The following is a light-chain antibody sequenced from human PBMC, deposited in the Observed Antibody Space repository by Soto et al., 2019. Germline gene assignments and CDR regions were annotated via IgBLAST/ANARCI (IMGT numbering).Light chain of an antibody. V-gene: IGLV2-14*03. CDR2: DVS. CDR3: SPYTTRNTRQIV. J-gene: IGLJ1*01. Sequence: QSALTQPASVSGSPGQSITISCTGTSSDVGGYNYVSWYQHHPGKAPKLMIFDVSNRPSGVSNRFSGSKSGNTASLTISGLQPEDEADYYCSPYTTRNTRQIVFGTGTKVTVL. CDR1: SSDVGGYNY.